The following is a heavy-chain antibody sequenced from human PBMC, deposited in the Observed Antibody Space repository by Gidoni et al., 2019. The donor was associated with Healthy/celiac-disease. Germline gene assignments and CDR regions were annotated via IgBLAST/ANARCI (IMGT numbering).Heavy chain of an antibody. Sequence: QLQLQASGPGLVKPSETLSLTCTVSGGSISSSSYYWIGSIYYSVSTYYNPSLKSRVTISVDTSKNQFSLTLSSVTAADTAVYYCASQPEQWLVDYWVQGTLVTVSS. D-gene: IGHD6-19*01. CDR3: ASQPEQWLVDY. CDR2: IYYSVST. J-gene: IGHJ4*02. CDR1: GGSISSSSYY. V-gene: IGHV4-39*01.